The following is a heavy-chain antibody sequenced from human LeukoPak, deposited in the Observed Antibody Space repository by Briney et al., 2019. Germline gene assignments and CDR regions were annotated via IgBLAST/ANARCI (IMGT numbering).Heavy chain of an antibody. CDR1: GGSISSSNW. CDR3: ATYYYDSSGYYRAI. CDR2: IYHSGST. J-gene: IGHJ3*02. V-gene: IGHV4-4*02. Sequence: PSETLSLTCIVSGGSISSSNWWSWVRQPPGKGLEWIGEIYHSGSTNYNPSLKSRVTISVDKSKNQFSLKLSSVTAADTAVYYCATYYYDSSGYYRAIWGQGTMVTVSS. D-gene: IGHD3-22*01.